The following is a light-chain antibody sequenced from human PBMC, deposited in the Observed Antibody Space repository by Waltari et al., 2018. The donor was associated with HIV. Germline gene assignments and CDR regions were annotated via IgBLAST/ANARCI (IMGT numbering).Light chain of an antibody. CDR1: QSISTY. Sequence: DIKMTQSPSSLSASVGDIVTITCRASQSISTYLNWYQQKPGKAPKLLMYAASNLQSGVPSRFSGSGSGTDFTLTISSLQPEDFATYYCQQSYGTPQTFGQGTKVEI. CDR2: AAS. V-gene: IGKV1-39*01. CDR3: QQSYGTPQT. J-gene: IGKJ1*01.